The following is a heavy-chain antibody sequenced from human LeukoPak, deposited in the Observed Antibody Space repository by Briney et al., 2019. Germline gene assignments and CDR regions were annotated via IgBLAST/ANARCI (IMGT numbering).Heavy chain of an antibody. CDR1: GFTFSSYA. J-gene: IGHJ4*02. V-gene: IGHV3-23*01. D-gene: IGHD7-27*01. CDR3: ARDSGDRPQAVGYFFDY. CDR2: ISGSGGST. Sequence: PGGSLRLSCAASGFTFSSYAMSWVRQAPGKGLEWVSAISGSGGSTYYADSVKGRFTISRDNSKNTLYLQMNSLRGEDTAVYYCARDSGDRPQAVGYFFDYWGQGSLVTVSS.